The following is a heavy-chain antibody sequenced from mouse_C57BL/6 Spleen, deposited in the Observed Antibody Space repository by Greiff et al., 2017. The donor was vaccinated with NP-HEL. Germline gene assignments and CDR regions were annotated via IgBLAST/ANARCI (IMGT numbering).Heavy chain of an antibody. CDR1: GFTFSDYG. Sequence: EVQVVESGGGLVKPGGSLKLSCAASGFTFSDYGMHWVRQAPEKGLEWVAYISSGSSTIYYADTVKGRFTISRDNAKNTLFLQMTSLRSEDTAMYYCARPSDYYGSSFDVWGTGTTVTVSS. CDR2: ISSGSSTI. V-gene: IGHV5-17*01. CDR3: ARPSDYYGSSFDV. J-gene: IGHJ1*03. D-gene: IGHD1-1*01.